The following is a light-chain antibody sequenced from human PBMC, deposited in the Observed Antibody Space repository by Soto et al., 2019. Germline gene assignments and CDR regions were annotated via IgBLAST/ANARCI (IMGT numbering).Light chain of an antibody. V-gene: IGKV1-27*01. CDR1: QGISNY. CDR3: QKYISVPWT. J-gene: IGKJ1*01. CDR2: AAS. Sequence: DIQMTQSPSSLSASVGDRVTITCRASQGISNYLAWYQQKPGKVPKLLIYAASTLQSGVPSRFSGSGSGTDFTLIICSLQPEDVATYYCQKYISVPWTFQQGPSVDIK.